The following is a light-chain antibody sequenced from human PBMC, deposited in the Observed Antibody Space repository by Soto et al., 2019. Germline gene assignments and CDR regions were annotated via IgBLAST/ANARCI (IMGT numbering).Light chain of an antibody. CDR3: QQYAGSPRT. J-gene: IGKJ1*01. V-gene: IGKV3-20*01. CDR1: QSVSSNY. CDR2: GAS. Sequence: EIVLTQSPGTLSLSPGERATLSSRASQSVSSNYLAWYQQKPGQAPRLLIHGASSRATGIPDRFSGSGSGTDFTLTISRLEPEDFAVYYCQQYAGSPRTFGQGTKVEIK.